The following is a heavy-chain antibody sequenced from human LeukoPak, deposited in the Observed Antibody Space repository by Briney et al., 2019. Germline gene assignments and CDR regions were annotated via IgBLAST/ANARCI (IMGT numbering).Heavy chain of an antibody. CDR3: ARAPEGTSYYFDY. J-gene: IGHJ4*02. Sequence: GGSLRLSCAAPGFTVSSNYMSWVRQAPGKGLVWVSLIYSGGETYYADSVKGRFTISRDNSKNTLYLQMNSLRAEDTAVYYCARAPEGTSYYFDYWGQGTLVTVPS. CDR1: GFTVSSNY. V-gene: IGHV3-66*01. CDR2: IYSGGET.